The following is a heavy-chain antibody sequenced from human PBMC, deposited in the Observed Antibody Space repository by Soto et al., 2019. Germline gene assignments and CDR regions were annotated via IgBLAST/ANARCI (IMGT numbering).Heavy chain of an antibody. J-gene: IGHJ4*02. V-gene: IGHV3-48*01. D-gene: IGHD6-6*01. CDR1: GFTFSSYS. CDR3: ARARSGSIPANPFDY. Sequence: GGSLRLSCAASGFTFSSYSMNWVRQAPGKGLEWVSYISSSSSTIYYADSVKGRFTISRDNAKNSLYLQMNSLRAEDTAVYYCARARSGSIPANPFDYWGQGTLVTVYS. CDR2: ISSSSSTI.